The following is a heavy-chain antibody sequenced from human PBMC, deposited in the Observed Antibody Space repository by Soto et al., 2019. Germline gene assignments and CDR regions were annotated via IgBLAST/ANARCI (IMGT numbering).Heavy chain of an antibody. CDR2: ISYDGSNK. CDR3: ANSKSPRGCSSTSCYAVNYYYGMDV. V-gene: IGHV3-30*18. J-gene: IGHJ6*02. D-gene: IGHD2-2*01. Sequence: TGGSLRLSCAASGFTFSSYGMHWVRQAPGKGLEWVAVISYDGSNKYYADSVKGRLTISRDNSKNTLYLQMNSLGAEDTAVYYCANSKSPRGCSSTSCYAVNYYYGMDVWGQGTTVTVSS. CDR1: GFTFSSYG.